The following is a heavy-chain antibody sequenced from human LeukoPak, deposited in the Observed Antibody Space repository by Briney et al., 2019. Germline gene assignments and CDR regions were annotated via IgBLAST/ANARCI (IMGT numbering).Heavy chain of an antibody. D-gene: IGHD6-19*01. Sequence: SQTLSLTCAISGDRVSRDSIAWNWIRQSPSRGPEWLGRTYYKSAWYNDYAVSVKGRIIINPDTSKNQFSLQLNSVTPEDTAVYYCARGTGWPQFDYWGQGTLVIVSS. CDR1: GDRVSRDSIA. V-gene: IGHV6-1*01. CDR3: ARGTGWPQFDY. CDR2: TYYKSAWYN. J-gene: IGHJ4*02.